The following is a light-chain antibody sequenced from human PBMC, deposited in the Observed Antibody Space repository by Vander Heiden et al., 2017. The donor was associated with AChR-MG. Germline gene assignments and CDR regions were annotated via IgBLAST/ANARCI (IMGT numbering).Light chain of an antibody. CDR2: YHSVSDK. Sequence: QPVLTQPSSHSASPGTSVRLTCTLNSGFSVGDFWIRWYQQKPGNPPRYLLYYHSVSDKGQASGVSSRFSAFNDAPANDGTLLISGLQTDDEADDYCGAWHANSKTWVFGGGTKLAVL. J-gene: IGLJ3*02. CDR1: SGFSVGDFW. CDR3: GAWHANSKTWV. V-gene: IGLV5-52*01.